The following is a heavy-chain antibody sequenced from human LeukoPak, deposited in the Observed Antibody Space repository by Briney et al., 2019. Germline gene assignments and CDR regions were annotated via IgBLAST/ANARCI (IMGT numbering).Heavy chain of an antibody. CDR3: ARENSSSSLDY. J-gene: IGHJ4*02. CDR2: RWCDGSNK. V-gene: IGHV3-33*01. CDR1: GFTFSSYG. D-gene: IGHD6-6*01. Sequence: PGGSLRLSCAASGFTFSSYGMHWVRQAPGKGLEWVAARWCDGSNKYYADSVKGRFTISRDNSKNTLYLQMNSLRAEDTAVYYCARENSSSSLDYWGQGTLVTVSS.